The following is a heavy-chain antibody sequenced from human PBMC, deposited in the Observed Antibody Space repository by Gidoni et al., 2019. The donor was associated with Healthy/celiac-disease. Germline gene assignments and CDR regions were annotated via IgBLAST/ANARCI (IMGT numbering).Heavy chain of an antibody. V-gene: IGHV3-43*01. CDR3: AKDFWSGYYSEEKYYFDY. J-gene: IGHJ4*02. D-gene: IGHD3-3*01. CDR1: GFTFDGYT. CDR2: ISWDGGST. Sequence: EVQLVESGGVVVQPGGSLRLSCAASGFTFDGYTMHWVRQAPGKGLEWVSLISWDGGSTYYADSVKGRFTISRDNSKNSLYLQMNSLRTEDTALYYCAKDFWSGYYSEEKYYFDYWGQGTLVTVSS.